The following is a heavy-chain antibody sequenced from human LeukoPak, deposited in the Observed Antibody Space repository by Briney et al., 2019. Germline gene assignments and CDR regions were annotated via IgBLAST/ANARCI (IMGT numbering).Heavy chain of an antibody. J-gene: IGHJ4*02. CDR2: ISGSGGRT. V-gene: IGHV3-23*01. D-gene: IGHD3-10*01. Sequence: GGSLRLSCAASGFTFSSYAMSWVRQAPGKGLEWVSVISGSGGRTYYADSVKGRFTISRDNSKNTLYLQMNSLRAEDTAIYYCAKVGIRGLIIHYFDYWGQGTLVTVSS. CDR3: AKVGIRGLIIHYFDY. CDR1: GFTFSSYA.